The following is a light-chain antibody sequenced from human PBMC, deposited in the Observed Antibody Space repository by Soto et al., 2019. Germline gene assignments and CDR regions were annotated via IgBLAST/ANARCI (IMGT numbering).Light chain of an antibody. CDR1: QSLLHSNGYNY. CDR3: MQALQTPIT. V-gene: IGKV2-28*01. CDR2: LGS. J-gene: IGKJ5*01. Sequence: DIVMTQSPLSLPVTPGEPASISCRSSQSLLHSNGYNYLDWYLQKPGQSPQLLIYLGSNRASGVPDRCSGSGSGTDFTLKISRVEAEDVGVYYCMQALQTPITFGQGKRLEIK.